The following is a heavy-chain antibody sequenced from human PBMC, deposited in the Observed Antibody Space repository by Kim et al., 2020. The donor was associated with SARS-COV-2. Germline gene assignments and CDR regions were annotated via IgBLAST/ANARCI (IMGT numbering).Heavy chain of an antibody. J-gene: IGHJ4*02. CDR1: GFTFSSYW. Sequence: GGSLRLSCAASGFTFSSYWMTWFRQAPGKGLEWVANIKRDGSEKNYVDSLRGRFTISRDNAKNLLYLQMNSLRAEDTAVYYCGRDLGFSVEFWGKGTLVT. CDR2: IKRDGSEK. CDR3: GRDLGFSVEF. V-gene: IGHV3-7*01.